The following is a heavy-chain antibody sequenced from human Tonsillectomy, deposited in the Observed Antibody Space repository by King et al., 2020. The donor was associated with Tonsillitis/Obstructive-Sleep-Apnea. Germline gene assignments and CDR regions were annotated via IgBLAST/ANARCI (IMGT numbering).Heavy chain of an antibody. CDR3: ARVAWGVYAAYFDY. V-gene: IGHV4-31*01. D-gene: IGHD5/OR15-5a*01. Sequence: VQLQESGPGLVKPSQTLSLTCTVSGGSISSGGYYWSWIRQHPGKGLEWIGYIYYSGSTYYNPSLKSLVTISVDTSKNQFSLKLSSVTAADTAVYYCARVAWGVYAAYFDYWGQGTLVTVSS. CDR1: GGSISSGGYY. J-gene: IGHJ4*02. CDR2: IYYSGST.